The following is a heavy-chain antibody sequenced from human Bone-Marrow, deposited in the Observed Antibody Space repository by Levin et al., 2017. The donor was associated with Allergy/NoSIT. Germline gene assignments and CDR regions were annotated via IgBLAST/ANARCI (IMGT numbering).Heavy chain of an antibody. CDR3: AKEVRSGDYYLFHGMDA. CDR1: GFNFGDFY. Sequence: GGSLRLSCEASGFNFGDFYMSWIRQAPGKGLEWVSYISTSGYTTYYADSVTGRFTISRDNAKNSLYLQMNSLRAEDTALYFCAKEVRSGDYYLFHGMDAWGQGTTVTVSS. V-gene: IGHV3-11*01. CDR2: ISTSGYTT. J-gene: IGHJ6*02. D-gene: IGHD2-21*02.